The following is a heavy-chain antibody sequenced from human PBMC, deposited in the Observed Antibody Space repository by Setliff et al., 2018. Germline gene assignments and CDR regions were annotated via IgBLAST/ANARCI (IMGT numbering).Heavy chain of an antibody. CDR2: ISSGGST. CDR1: GGSMSSYF. Sequence: SETLSLTCSVAGGSMSSYFWSWVRRPPGKGLEWIGFISSGGSTIYSPSLKSRVTISVDTSKNQFSLRLTSVTAADTAIYYCARNPASGAYYSSRPFHFDYWGQGALVTVSS. J-gene: IGHJ4*02. V-gene: IGHV4-4*08. CDR3: ARNPASGAYYSSRPFHFDY. D-gene: IGHD3-22*01.